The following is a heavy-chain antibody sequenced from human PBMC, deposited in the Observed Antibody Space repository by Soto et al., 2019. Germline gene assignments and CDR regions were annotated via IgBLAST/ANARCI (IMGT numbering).Heavy chain of an antibody. J-gene: IGHJ4*02. Sequence: SETLSLTCTVSGGSINTQYWSWIRQPPQKGLEYIGYIYYSGSTNYNPSLKSRVSISVDTSKNQFSLRLSSVTAADTAVYYCARGQDYFDYWGLGTLVTASS. V-gene: IGHV4-59*11. CDR1: GGSINTQY. CDR3: ARGQDYFDY. CDR2: IYYSGST.